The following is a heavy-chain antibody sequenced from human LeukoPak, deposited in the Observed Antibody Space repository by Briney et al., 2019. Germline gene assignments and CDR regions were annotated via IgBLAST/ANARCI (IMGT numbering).Heavy chain of an antibody. D-gene: IGHD2-2*02. CDR3: ASGYCSSTSCYRMDFYYYGMDV. CDR2: IIPILGIA. Sequence: ASVKVSRKASGGTFSSYAISWVRQAPGQGLEWMGRIIPILGIANYAQKFQGRVTITADKSTSTAYMELSSLRSEDTAVYYCASGYCSSTSCYRMDFYYYGMDVWGQGTTVTVTS. J-gene: IGHJ6*02. V-gene: IGHV1-69*04. CDR1: GGTFSSYA.